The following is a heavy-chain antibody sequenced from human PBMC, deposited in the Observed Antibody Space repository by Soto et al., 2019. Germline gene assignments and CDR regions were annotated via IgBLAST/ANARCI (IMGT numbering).Heavy chain of an antibody. D-gene: IGHD5-12*01. CDR1: GFTFSSYG. Sequence: QVQLVESGGGVVQPGRSLRLSCAASGFTFSSYGMHWVRQAPGKGLEWVAVIWYDGSNKYYADSVKGRFTISRDNFKNTLYLQMNGVRAEDTAVYYCARDRRDGYNYYYYYGMDVWGQGTTVTVSS. V-gene: IGHV3-33*01. CDR2: IWYDGSNK. CDR3: ARDRRDGYNYYYYYGMDV. J-gene: IGHJ6*02.